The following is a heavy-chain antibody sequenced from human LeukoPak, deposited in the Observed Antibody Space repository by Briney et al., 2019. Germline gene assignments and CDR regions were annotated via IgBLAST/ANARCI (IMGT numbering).Heavy chain of an antibody. CDR1: GGSISSSTYY. CDR3: VRGGGSFTDFDC. CDR2: IYYSGST. Sequence: PSETLSLTCSVSGGSISSSTYYWGWIRQPPGKGLEWIGSIYYSGSTYNNPSLKSRVTISVDTSKNQFSLKLRSVTAADTAVYYCVRGGGSFTDFDCWGQGTLVTVSS. V-gene: IGHV4-39*07. J-gene: IGHJ4*02. D-gene: IGHD1-26*01.